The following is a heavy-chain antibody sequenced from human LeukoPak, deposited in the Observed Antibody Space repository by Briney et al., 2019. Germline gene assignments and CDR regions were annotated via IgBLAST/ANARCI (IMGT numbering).Heavy chain of an antibody. Sequence: PGGSLRLSCAASGFTFTNGWMSWVRQAPGKGLEWVGRIKSKTDDGTTDYAAPVEGRFTISRDDSKNTLYLQMSSLKTEDTAVYFCATGAAYSSAWTIDYWGQGTLVTVSS. D-gene: IGHD6-19*01. CDR3: ATGAAYSSAWTIDY. V-gene: IGHV3-15*01. CDR2: IKSKTDDGTT. CDR1: GFTFTNGW. J-gene: IGHJ4*02.